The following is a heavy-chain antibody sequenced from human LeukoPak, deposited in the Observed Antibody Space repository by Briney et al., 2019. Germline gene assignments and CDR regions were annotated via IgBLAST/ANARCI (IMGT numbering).Heavy chain of an antibody. CDR1: RFTFNTYW. V-gene: IGHV3-7*04. CDR2: IQEDGSAK. J-gene: IGHJ4*02. Sequence: PGGSLRLSCAASRFTFNTYWMTWVRQAPGKGLEWVANIQEDGSAKYYADSVKGRFIISRDNAENSVYLQMNSLRGEDTAVYYCARVAYSGNSKDYWGQGTLVTVSS. CDR3: ARVAYSGNSKDY. D-gene: IGHD4-23*01.